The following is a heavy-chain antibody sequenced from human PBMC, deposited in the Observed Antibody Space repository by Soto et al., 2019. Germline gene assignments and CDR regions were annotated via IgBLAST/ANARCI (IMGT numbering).Heavy chain of an antibody. CDR1: GGSISSYY. CDR3: ARAEQRGWFDP. D-gene: IGHD6-25*01. Sequence: QVQLQESGPGLVKPSETLSLTCTVSGGSISSYYWSWIRQPPGKGLEWIGYIYYSGSTNYNPSLKSRVTISVDTSKNQFSLKLSSVTAADTAVYYCARAEQRGWFDPWGQGTLVTVSS. J-gene: IGHJ5*02. CDR2: IYYSGST. V-gene: IGHV4-59*01.